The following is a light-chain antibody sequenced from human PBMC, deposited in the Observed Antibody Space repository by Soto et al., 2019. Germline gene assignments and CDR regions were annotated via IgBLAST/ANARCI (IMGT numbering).Light chain of an antibody. J-gene: IGKJ1*01. CDR3: QQYNKLPPWP. V-gene: IGKV3-20*01. CDR1: QSVNINY. Sequence: EIVLTESPVTLSWSXCERASXXXXSXQSVNINYFAWYQQKSGQAPRLLIYGTSNRASGIPDRFSGSGSGTDFTLSIRGLEPEDLAPHYRQQYNKLPPWPFAQGTKVDIK. CDR2: GTS.